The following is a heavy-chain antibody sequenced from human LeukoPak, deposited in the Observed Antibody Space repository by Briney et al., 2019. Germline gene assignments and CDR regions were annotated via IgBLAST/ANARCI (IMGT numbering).Heavy chain of an antibody. CDR1: GYTFTNYG. Sequence: ASVKVSCKASGYTFTNYGITWVRQAPGHGLEWMGWISAYHGNTNYAQKFQGRVTMTTDTSTDTAYMELSSLRSEDTAVYYCATVGGLDILTGYPRDYWGQGTLVTVSS. CDR3: ATVGGLDILTGYPRDY. J-gene: IGHJ4*02. D-gene: IGHD3-9*01. CDR2: ISAYHGNT. V-gene: IGHV1-18*01.